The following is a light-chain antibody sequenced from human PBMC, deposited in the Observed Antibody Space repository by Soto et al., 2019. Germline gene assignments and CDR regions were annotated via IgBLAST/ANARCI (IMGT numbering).Light chain of an antibody. CDR3: SSYTSSTTYV. V-gene: IGLV2-14*01. Sequence: QSALTQPAYVSGSPGQSITISCTGTSSDVGGYKYVSWYQHHPGKGPKLMLYDVSNRPSGVSNRFSGSKSGNTASLTISGLQAEDEDDYYCSSYTSSTTYVFGTGTKLTVL. CDR2: DVS. J-gene: IGLJ1*01. CDR1: SSDVGGYKY.